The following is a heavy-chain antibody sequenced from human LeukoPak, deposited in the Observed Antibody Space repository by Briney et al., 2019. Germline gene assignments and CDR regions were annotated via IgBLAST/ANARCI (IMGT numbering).Heavy chain of an antibody. CDR1: GFTFSSYS. Sequence: GGSLRLSCAASGFTFSSYSMNWVRQAPGKGLEWSSSISSSSSYIYYADSVKGRFTISRDNAKNSLYLQMNSLRAEDTAVYYCARRLDGYSYGYADYWGQGTLVTVSS. V-gene: IGHV3-21*01. CDR3: ARRLDGYSYGYADY. CDR2: ISSSSSYI. J-gene: IGHJ4*02. D-gene: IGHD5-18*01.